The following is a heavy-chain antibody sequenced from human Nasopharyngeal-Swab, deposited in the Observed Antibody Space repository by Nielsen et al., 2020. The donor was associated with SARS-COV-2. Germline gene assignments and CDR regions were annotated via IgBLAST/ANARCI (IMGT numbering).Heavy chain of an antibody. CDR3: ATSGYSSGWIF. CDR1: GFIFSTYT. J-gene: IGHJ4*02. D-gene: IGHD6-19*01. Sequence: GESLKISCAASGFIFSTYTMNWVRQAPGKGLGWLSSIRSSTSYIYYADSVKGRFTISRDNAKNPLYLQMNSLRTEDTAVYYCATSGYSSGWIFWGQGTLVTVSS. V-gene: IGHV3-21*01. CDR2: IRSSTSYI.